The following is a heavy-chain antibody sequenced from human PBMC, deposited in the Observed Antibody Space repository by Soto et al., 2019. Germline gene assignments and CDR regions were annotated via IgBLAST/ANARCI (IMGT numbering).Heavy chain of an antibody. Sequence: ASVKVSCKASGYTFTSYGISWVRQAPGQGLEWMGWISAYNGNTNYAQKLQGRVTMTTDTSTGTAYMELRSLRSDDTAVYYCARNIAVAGYRNNWFDPWGQGTLVTAPQ. D-gene: IGHD6-19*01. CDR3: ARNIAVAGYRNNWFDP. J-gene: IGHJ5*02. CDR2: ISAYNGNT. CDR1: GYTFTSYG. V-gene: IGHV1-18*04.